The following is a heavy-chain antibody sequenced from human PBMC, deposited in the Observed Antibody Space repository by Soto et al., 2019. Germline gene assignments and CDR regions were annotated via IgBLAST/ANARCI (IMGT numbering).Heavy chain of an antibody. CDR2: INAGNGNT. Sequence: ASVKVSFKASGYTFTSYAMHWVRQAPGQRLEWMGWINAGNGNTKYSQKFQGRVTITRDTSASTAYMELSSLRSEDTAVYYCARDDSSSWYWFDPWGQGTLVTVSS. CDR3: ARDDSSSWYWFDP. J-gene: IGHJ5*02. D-gene: IGHD6-13*01. V-gene: IGHV1-3*01. CDR1: GYTFTSYA.